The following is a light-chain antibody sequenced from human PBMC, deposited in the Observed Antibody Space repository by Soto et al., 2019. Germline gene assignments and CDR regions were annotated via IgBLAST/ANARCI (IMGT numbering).Light chain of an antibody. V-gene: IGLV3-21*04. CDR2: YDS. CDR3: QVWDSSSDVV. Sequence: VLTQPPSVSVAPGKTARITCGGNNIGSKSVHWYQQKPGQAPVLVIYYDSDRPSGIPERFSGSNSGNTATLTISRVEAGDEADYYCQVWDSSSDVVFGGGTKLTVL. J-gene: IGLJ2*01. CDR1: NIGSKS.